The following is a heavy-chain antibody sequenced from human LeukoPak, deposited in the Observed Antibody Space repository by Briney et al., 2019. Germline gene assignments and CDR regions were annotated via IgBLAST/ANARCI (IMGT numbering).Heavy chain of an antibody. J-gene: IGHJ5*02. Sequence: GGSLRLSCAASGFTFNDYYMRWIRQAPGEGLEWLSYINIGGTNTHYADSVKGRFTISRDNAKKSLYLEMNNLRAEDTAVYYCATDGAGFDTWGQGVLVTVSS. CDR2: INIGGTNT. V-gene: IGHV3-11*01. CDR1: GFTFNDYY. CDR3: ATDGAGFDT.